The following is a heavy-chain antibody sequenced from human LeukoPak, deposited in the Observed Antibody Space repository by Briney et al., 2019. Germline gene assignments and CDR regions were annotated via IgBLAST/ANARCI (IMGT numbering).Heavy chain of an antibody. CDR3: ARSNLGYCSSTSCYKGRSWFDP. Sequence: ASVKVSCKASGYTFTSYDINWVRQATGQGLEWMGWMNPNSGNTGYAQKFQGRVTMTRNTSISTAYMELSSLRSEDTAVYYCARSNLGYCSSTSCYKGRSWFDPWGQGTLVTVSS. D-gene: IGHD2-2*02. J-gene: IGHJ5*02. CDR1: GYTFTSYD. CDR2: MNPNSGNT. V-gene: IGHV1-8*02.